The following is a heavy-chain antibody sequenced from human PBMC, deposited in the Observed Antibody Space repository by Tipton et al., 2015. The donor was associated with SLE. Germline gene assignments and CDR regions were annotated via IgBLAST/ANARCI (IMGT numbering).Heavy chain of an antibody. J-gene: IGHJ3*02. CDR1: GGSISSSSYY. D-gene: IGHD4-17*01. Sequence: TLSLTCTVSGGSISSSSYYWGWIRQPPGKGLGWIGSIYYSGSTYYNPSLKSRVTISVDTSKNQFSLELRSVTAADAAVYYCARQVTVTDAFDIWGQGTMVTVSS. V-gene: IGHV4-39*07. CDR3: ARQVTVTDAFDI. CDR2: IYYSGST.